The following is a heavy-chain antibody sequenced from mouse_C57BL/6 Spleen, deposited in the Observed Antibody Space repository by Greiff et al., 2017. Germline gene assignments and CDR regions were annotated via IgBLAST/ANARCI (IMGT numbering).Heavy chain of an antibody. CDR2: IRSKSNNYAT. J-gene: IGHJ4*01. V-gene: IGHV10-1*01. CDR3: GRHGTVAAMDY. Sequence: EVKLVESGGGLVQPKGSLKLSCAASGFSFNTYAMNWVRQAPGKGFEWVARIRSKSNNYATYYADSVKYRFTISRDDSESMLYLQMNNLKTEDTAMYYCGRHGTVAAMDYWGQGTSVTVSS. D-gene: IGHD1-1*01. CDR1: GFSFNTYA.